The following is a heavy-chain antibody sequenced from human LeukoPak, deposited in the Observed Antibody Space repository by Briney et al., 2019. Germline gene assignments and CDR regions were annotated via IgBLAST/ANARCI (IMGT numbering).Heavy chain of an antibody. CDR1: GYTFSKYG. J-gene: IGHJ3*02. D-gene: IGHD2-15*01. CDR3: AREGYCGGGSCHPDDAFDI. CDR2: ISAYNGQT. V-gene: IGHV1-18*04. Sequence: ASVKVSCKASGYTFSKYGMSWVRQAPGQGLEWMGWISAYNGQTNFAQNFQGRVTMTTDTSTSTAYMELRSLRSDDTAVYYCAREGYCGGGSCHPDDAFDIWGQGTMVTVSS.